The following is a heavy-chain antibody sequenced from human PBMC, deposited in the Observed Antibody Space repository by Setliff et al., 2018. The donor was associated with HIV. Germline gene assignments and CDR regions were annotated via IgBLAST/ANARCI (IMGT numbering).Heavy chain of an antibody. Sequence: PSETLSLTCTVSGGFISSYYWSWIRQPPGKGLEWIGYVYGSGSTNYNPSLKSRVTISVDTSRNQFSLKVTSVTAADTAVYYCATRRDGYRDSLDIWGQGTVVTVSS. V-gene: IGHV4-59*01. CDR2: VYGSGST. CDR3: ATRRDGYRDSLDI. D-gene: IGHD2-21*01. CDR1: GGFISSYY. J-gene: IGHJ3*02.